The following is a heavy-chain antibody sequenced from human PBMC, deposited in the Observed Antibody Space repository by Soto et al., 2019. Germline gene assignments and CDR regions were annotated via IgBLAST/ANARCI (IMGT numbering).Heavy chain of an antibody. CDR1: GFTFSSYA. Sequence: GGSLRLSCAASGFTFSSYAMHWVRQAPGKGLEWVAVISYDGSNKYYADSVKGRLTISRDNSKNTLYLQMNSLRAEDTAVYYCARPFGVVLYYYGMDVWGQGTTVTVSS. D-gene: IGHD3-3*01. J-gene: IGHJ6*02. CDR2: ISYDGSNK. V-gene: IGHV3-30-3*01. CDR3: ARPFGVVLYYYGMDV.